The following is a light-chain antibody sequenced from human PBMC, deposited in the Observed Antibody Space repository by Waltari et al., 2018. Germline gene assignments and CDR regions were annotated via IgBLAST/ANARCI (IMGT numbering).Light chain of an antibody. CDR2: DVS. J-gene: IGLJ2*01. Sequence: QSALTQPASVSGSPGQSITISCSGTSSDVGGYNYVSWYQHHPDKAPQLMIYDVSKRPSGVSNRFSGSKSGNTASLTISGLQAEDEADYYCSSYTTTSIVIFGGGTKLTVL. CDR1: SSDVGGYNY. V-gene: IGLV2-14*03. CDR3: SSYTTTSIVI.